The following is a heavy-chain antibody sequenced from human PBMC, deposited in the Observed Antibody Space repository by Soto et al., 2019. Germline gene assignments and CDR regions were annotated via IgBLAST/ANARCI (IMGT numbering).Heavy chain of an antibody. V-gene: IGHV3-33*01. Sequence: QPGGSLRLSCAASGFSFSSYGVHWVRQAPGKGLEWVAVIWYDGSNKYYADSVKGRFTISRDNSKNTLYLQMNSLRAEDTAVYYCARDLLFHSYGYPIDYWGQGTLVTVSS. CDR3: ARDLLFHSYGYPIDY. J-gene: IGHJ4*02. CDR2: IWYDGSNK. D-gene: IGHD5-18*01. CDR1: GFSFSSYG.